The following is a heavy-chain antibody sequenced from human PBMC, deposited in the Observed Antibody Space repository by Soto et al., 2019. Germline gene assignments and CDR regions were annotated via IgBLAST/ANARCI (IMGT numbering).Heavy chain of an antibody. CDR1: GFTFSSYS. D-gene: IGHD3-22*01. J-gene: IGHJ3*02. CDR2: ISSSSSTI. CDR3: ARAKRWLDAFDI. V-gene: IGHV3-48*02. Sequence: EVQLVESGGGLVQPGGSLRLSCAASGFTFSSYSMNWVRQAPGKGLEWVSYISSSSSTIYYADSVKGRFNITRDNAKNSLYLQMNSLRDEDTAVYYCARAKRWLDAFDIWGQGTMVPVSS.